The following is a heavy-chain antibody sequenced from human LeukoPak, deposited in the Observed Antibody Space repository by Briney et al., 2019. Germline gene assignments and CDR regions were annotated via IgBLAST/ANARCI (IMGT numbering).Heavy chain of an antibody. CDR1: GYSFTSYW. Sequence: GESLQISCKGSGYSFTSYWIGWVRQMPGKGLEWMGIIYPGDSDTRYSPSFQGQVTISADKSISTAYLQWSSLKASDTAMYHCARHSPAVGYYDSSGYYSWLDPWGQGTLVTVSS. CDR3: ARHSPAVGYYDSSGYYSWLDP. V-gene: IGHV5-51*01. D-gene: IGHD3-22*01. CDR2: IYPGDSDT. J-gene: IGHJ5*02.